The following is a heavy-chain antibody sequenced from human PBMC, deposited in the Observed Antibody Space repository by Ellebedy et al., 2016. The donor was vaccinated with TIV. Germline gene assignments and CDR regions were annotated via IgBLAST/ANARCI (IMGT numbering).Heavy chain of an antibody. D-gene: IGHD5-18*01. CDR2: IHSSGIT. Sequence: MPSETLSLTCTVSGGSISTYGYYWSWIRQHPGKGLEWIGYIHSSGITSYNPSLKSRLIISVDTSKNQFSLKLSSVTAADTAIYYCAKALNAGYNYGLENYHYGMDVWGQGTTVTVSS. V-gene: IGHV4-31*03. CDR3: AKALNAGYNYGLENYHYGMDV. CDR1: GGSISTYGYY. J-gene: IGHJ6*02.